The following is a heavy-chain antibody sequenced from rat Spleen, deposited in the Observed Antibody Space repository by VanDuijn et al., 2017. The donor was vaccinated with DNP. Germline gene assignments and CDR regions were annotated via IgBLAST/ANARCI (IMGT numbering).Heavy chain of an antibody. CDR1: GFPLANYD. V-gene: IGHV2-27*01. D-gene: IGHD4-4*01. Sequence: VRLKESGPDLVQPSQNLSLTCSVSGFPLANYDVHWVRQPPGTSLEWKGRIQRGGVTDYNPAFKSSLSISRDTSKNQVLLKMISLQTDDTGTYFCTIDRNSWYYFDYWGQGVMVTVSS. J-gene: IGHJ2*01. CDR3: TIDRNSWYYFDY. CDR2: IQRGGVT.